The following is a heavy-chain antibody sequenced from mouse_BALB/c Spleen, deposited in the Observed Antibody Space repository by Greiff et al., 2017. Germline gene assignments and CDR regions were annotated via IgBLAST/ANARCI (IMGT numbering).Heavy chain of an antibody. CDR2: ILPGSGST. CDR1: GYTFSSYW. Sequence: QVQLKQSGAELMKPGASVKISCKATGYTFSSYWIEWVKQRPGHGLEWIGEILPGSGSTNYNEKFKGKATFTADTSSNTAYMQLSSLTSEDSAVYYCARSPNYYGSSYAMDYWGQGTSVTVSS. V-gene: IGHV1-9*01. CDR3: ARSPNYYGSSYAMDY. D-gene: IGHD1-1*01. J-gene: IGHJ4*01.